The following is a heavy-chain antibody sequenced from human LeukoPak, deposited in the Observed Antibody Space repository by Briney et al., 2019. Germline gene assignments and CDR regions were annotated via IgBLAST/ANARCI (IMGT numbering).Heavy chain of an antibody. J-gene: IGHJ4*02. D-gene: IGHD5-12*01. V-gene: IGHV4-34*01. CDR3: ARHPHSVIVATIIDY. Sequence: PSETLSLTCAVYGGSFSGYYWSWIRQPPGKGLEWIGEINHSGSTYYNPSLKSRVTISVDTPKNQFSLKLSSVTAADTAVYYCARHPHSVIVATIIDYWGQGTLVTVSS. CDR1: GGSFSGYY. CDR2: INHSGST.